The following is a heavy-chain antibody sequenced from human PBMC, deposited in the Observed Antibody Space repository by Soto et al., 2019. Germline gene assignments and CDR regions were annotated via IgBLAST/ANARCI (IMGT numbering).Heavy chain of an antibody. CDR1: GVTFSSYA. CDR2: IIPIFGTA. D-gene: IGHD2-2*01. J-gene: IGHJ6*04. CDR3: ASRKGYCSSTSCYYYYYYGMDV. Sequence: VKVSCKASGVTFSSYAISWVRQAPGQGLEWMGGIIPIFGTANYAQKFQGRVTITADESTSTAYMELSSLRSEDTAVYYCASRKGYCSSTSCYYYYYYGMDVWGKGTTVTVSS. V-gene: IGHV1-69*13.